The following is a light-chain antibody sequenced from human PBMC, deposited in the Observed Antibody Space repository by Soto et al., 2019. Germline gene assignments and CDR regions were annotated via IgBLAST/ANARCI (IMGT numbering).Light chain of an antibody. CDR3: QQYGGSPIT. CDR2: GAS. CDR1: QSVSSSY. V-gene: IGKV3-20*01. Sequence: SPGTLSLSPGERATLSCRASQSVSSSYLAWYQQKPGQAPRLLIYGASSRATGIPDRFSGSGSGTDFTLTISRLEPEDFAVYYCQQYGGSPITFGQGTRLEIK. J-gene: IGKJ5*01.